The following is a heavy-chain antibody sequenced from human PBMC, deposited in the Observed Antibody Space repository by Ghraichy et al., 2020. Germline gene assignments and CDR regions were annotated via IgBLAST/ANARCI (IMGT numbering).Heavy chain of an antibody. CDR1: GFTFSSYG. D-gene: IGHD2-15*01. V-gene: IGHV3-33*01. Sequence: GGSLRLSCVASGFTFSSYGMHWVRQAPGKGLEWVAFIWYDGSNKYYADSVKGRLTISRDNSKNTLYLQMNSLRAEDTAVYYCARDSGYCSGGSCYWPFDIWGLGTMVTVSS. CDR3: ARDSGYCSGGSCYWPFDI. CDR2: IWYDGSNK. J-gene: IGHJ3*02.